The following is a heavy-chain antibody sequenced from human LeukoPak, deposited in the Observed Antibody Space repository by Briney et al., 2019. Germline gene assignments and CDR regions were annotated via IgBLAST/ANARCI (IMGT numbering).Heavy chain of an antibody. CDR2: IKQDGSEK. CDR3: ARDEGARYYYDSSGYFAGY. Sequence: GGSLRLSCAASGFTFSSYSMSWVRQAPGKGLEWVANIKQDGSEKYYVDSVKGRFTISRDNAKKSLYLQMNSLRAEDTAVYYCARDEGARYYYDSSGYFAGYWGQGTLVTVSS. CDR1: GFTFSSYS. D-gene: IGHD3-22*01. J-gene: IGHJ4*02. V-gene: IGHV3-7*01.